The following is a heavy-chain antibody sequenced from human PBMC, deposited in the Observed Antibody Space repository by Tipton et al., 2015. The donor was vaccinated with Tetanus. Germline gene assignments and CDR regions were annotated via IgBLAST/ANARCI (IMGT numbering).Heavy chain of an antibody. V-gene: IGHV1-8*01. D-gene: IGHD5-12*01. J-gene: IGHJ3*02. Sequence: QLVQSGAEVKKPGASVKVSCKASGYTFTSYDINWVRQATGQGLEWMGWMNPNSGNTGYAQKLQGRVTMTTDTSTSTAYMELRSLRSDDTAVYYCARGGYSGYEYAFDIWGQGTMVTVSS. CDR2: MNPNSGNT. CDR1: GYTFTSYD. CDR3: ARGGYSGYEYAFDI.